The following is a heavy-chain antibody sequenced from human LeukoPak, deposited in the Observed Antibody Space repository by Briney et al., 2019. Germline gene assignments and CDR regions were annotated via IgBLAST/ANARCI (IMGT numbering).Heavy chain of an antibody. V-gene: IGHV4-39*07. D-gene: IGHD3-10*01. J-gene: IGHJ4*02. Sequence: PGGSLRLSCAASGFTFSSYAMSWVRQPPGKGLEWIGSIYYSGSTYYNPSLKSRVTISVDTSKNQFSLKLSSVTAADTAVYYCARVGYYGSGSGYFDYWGQGTLVTVSS. CDR3: ARVGYYGSGSGYFDY. CDR1: GFTFSSYA. CDR2: IYYSGST.